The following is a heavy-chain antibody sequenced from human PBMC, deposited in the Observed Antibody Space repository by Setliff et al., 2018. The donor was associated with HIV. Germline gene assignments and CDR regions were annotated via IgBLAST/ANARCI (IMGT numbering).Heavy chain of an antibody. V-gene: IGHV4-34*01. CDR3: TRSLVVAAHLDY. CDR1: GGSFSGYY. Sequence: SETLSLTCAVYGGSFSGYYWNWIRQSPGKGLEWIGEINHRGNTNYNPSLKNRVTISVDTSKNQFSLKLNSVTAADTAVYYCTRSLVVAAHLDYWGQGTLVTVSS. J-gene: IGHJ4*02. CDR2: INHRGNT. D-gene: IGHD2-15*01.